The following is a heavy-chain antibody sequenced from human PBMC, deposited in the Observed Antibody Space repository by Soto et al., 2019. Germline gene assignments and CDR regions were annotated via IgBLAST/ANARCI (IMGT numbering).Heavy chain of an antibody. D-gene: IGHD6-13*01. CDR1: GFTFSGSA. CDR2: IRSKANSYAT. CDR3: TRVQQLVYYGMDV. Sequence: GGSLRLSCAASGFTFSGSAMHWVRQASGKGLEWVGRIRSKANSYATAYAASVKGGFTISRDDSKNTAYLQMNSLKTEDTAVYYCTRVQQLVYYGMDVWGQGTTVTVSS. J-gene: IGHJ6*02. V-gene: IGHV3-73*01.